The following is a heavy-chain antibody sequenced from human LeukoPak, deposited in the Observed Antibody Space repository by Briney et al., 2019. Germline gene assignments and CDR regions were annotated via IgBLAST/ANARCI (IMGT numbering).Heavy chain of an antibody. V-gene: IGHV3-30-3*01. D-gene: IGHD2-21*01. CDR2: ISYDGSKK. Sequence: PGGSLRLSCTPSGFTFSSYAMHWVRQAPGKGLEWVAIISYDGSKKYYADSVTGRFTISRDNSKRTLYLQMNSLRAEDTAVYYCASLPKMGAIPFDYWGQGTLVTVSS. J-gene: IGHJ4*02. CDR1: GFTFSSYA. CDR3: ASLPKMGAIPFDY.